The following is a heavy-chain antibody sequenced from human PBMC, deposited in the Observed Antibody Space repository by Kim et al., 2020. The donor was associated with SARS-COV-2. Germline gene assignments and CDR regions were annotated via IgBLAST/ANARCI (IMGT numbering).Heavy chain of an antibody. Sequence: ASVKVSCKASGYTFTSYGISWVRQAPGQGLEWMGWISAYNGNTNYAQKLQGRVTMTTDTSTSTAYMELRSLRSDDTAVYYCARDLEWFTPRGTYYGMDVWGQGTTVTVSS. CDR3: ARDLEWFTPRGTYYGMDV. V-gene: IGHV1-18*04. D-gene: IGHD3-3*01. J-gene: IGHJ6*02. CDR1: GYTFTSYG. CDR2: ISAYNGNT.